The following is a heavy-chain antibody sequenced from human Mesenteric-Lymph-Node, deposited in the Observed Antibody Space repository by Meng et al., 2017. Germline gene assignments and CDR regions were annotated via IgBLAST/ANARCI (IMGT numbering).Heavy chain of an antibody. D-gene: IGHD2-21*01. CDR1: GGSISSSDW. V-gene: IGHV4-4*02. J-gene: IGHJ4*02. Sequence: QGLPQEWRPGLVKPSGTLSPTCAVLGGSISSSDWWSWVRQPPGKGLEWIGETSHSGSTNYSPSLKSRVTISLDKSKNQLSLKLNSVTAADTAVYYCARGGTVVNLGYWGQGTLVTVSS. CDR2: TSHSGST. CDR3: ARGGTVVNLGY.